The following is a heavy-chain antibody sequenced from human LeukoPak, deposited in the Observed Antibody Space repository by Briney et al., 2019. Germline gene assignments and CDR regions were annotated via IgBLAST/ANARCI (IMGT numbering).Heavy chain of an antibody. CDR2: ISGSGGST. D-gene: IGHD3-22*01. Sequence: GGSLRLSCAASGFTFSSYAMSWVRQAPGKGLEWVSAISGSGGSTYYADSVKGRFTISRDNSKKTLYLQMNSLRAEDTAVYYCAKVPRYYYNSSGYYLPPFFDYWGQGTLVTVSS. J-gene: IGHJ4*02. CDR3: AKVPRYYYNSSGYYLPPFFDY. CDR1: GFTFSSYA. V-gene: IGHV3-23*01.